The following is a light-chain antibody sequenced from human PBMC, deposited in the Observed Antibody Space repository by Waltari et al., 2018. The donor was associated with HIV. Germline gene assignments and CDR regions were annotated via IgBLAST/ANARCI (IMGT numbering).Light chain of an antibody. J-gene: IGKJ3*01. CDR1: QSVLTSANKENY. CDR2: WWS. Sequence: DIVLTQSPDSLAVSLGERATINCRSSQSVLTSANKENYLAWYQQKPGQPPKLLIYWWSTRESGVPDRFSGRASGTDFTLTISSLQAEDVAVYYCQQYYSSPFGFGPGTRVDIK. V-gene: IGKV4-1*01. CDR3: QQYYSSPFG.